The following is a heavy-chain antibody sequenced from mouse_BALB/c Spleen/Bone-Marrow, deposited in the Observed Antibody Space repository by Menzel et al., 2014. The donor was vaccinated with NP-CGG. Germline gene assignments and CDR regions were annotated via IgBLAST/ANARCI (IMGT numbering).Heavy chain of an antibody. V-gene: IGHV1S41*01. J-gene: IGHJ2*01. CDR3: ARREVRREGYYFDY. CDR2: IAPGSGST. CDR1: GYTFTSYW. D-gene: IGHD2-14*01. Sequence: DLVKPGASVKLSCKASGYTFTSYWINWIKQRPGQGLEWIGRIAPGSGSTYYNEMFKGKATLTVDTSSSTAYIQLSSLSSEDSAVYFCARREVRREGYYFDYWGQGTILTVSS.